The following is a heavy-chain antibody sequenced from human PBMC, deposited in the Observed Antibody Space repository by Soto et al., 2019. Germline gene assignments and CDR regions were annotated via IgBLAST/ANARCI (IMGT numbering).Heavy chain of an antibody. CDR3: ARASPDHYSDY. J-gene: IGHJ4*01. CDR2: INVHRGTT. CDR1: GDAVIGYY. Sequence: ASVKVSCKSSGDAVIGYYFHWVRQAPGQGLEWMGWINVHRGTTNYAQRFQGRVTMTRDTSIDTAYLELRGLTSDDTAVYSCARASPDHYSDYRGNGTLVTVSS. V-gene: IGHV1-2*02.